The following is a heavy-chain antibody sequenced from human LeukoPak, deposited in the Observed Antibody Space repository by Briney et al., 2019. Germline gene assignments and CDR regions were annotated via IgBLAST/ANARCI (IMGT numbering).Heavy chain of an antibody. CDR2: VDYSGST. D-gene: IGHD3-3*01. J-gene: IGHJ4*02. V-gene: IGHV4-59*12. CDR3: ARDLVTIFGVVSDY. CDR1: GVSTNTYYY. Sequence: SETLSLTCTVSGVSTNTYYYWSWIRQPPGKGLEWIGYVDYSGSTNYNPSLKSRVTMSVDTSKNQFSLKLSSVTAADTAVYYCARDLVTIFGVVSDYWGQGTLVTVSS.